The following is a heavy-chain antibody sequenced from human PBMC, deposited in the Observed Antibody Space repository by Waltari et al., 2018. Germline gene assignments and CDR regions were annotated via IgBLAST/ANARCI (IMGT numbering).Heavy chain of an antibody. CDR2: IYYSGST. J-gene: IGHJ6*03. D-gene: IGHD5-18*01. Sequence: QVQLQESGPGLVKPSETLSLTCTVSGGSISSYYWSWIRQPPGKGLEWIGYIYYSGSTNYNPSLKSRVTISVDTSKNQFSLKLSSVTAADTAVYYCASLNSEYSYGPYYYYYMDVWGKGTTVTISS. CDR1: GGSISSYY. CDR3: ASLNSEYSYGPYYYYYMDV. V-gene: IGHV4-59*01.